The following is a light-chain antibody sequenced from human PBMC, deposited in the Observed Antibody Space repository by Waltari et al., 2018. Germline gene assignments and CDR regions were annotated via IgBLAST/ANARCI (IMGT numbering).Light chain of an antibody. CDR2: DVS. CDR3: SSQSSNDVVL. Sequence: QSALTQPASVSGSPGQSITISCTGTSSDVGGYNSVSWYQDHPGQAPKVIIYDVSNRRSWVSDRFSGSKSGNTASLTISGLQAEDEADYYCSSQSSNDVVLFGGGTKLTVL. J-gene: IGLJ2*01. CDR1: SSDVGGYNS. V-gene: IGLV2-14*03.